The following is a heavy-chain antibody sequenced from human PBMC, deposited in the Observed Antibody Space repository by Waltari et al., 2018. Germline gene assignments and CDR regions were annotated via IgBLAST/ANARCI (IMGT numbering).Heavy chain of an antibody. CDR2: IYYTGNT. V-gene: IGHV4-39*07. Sequence: QLQLQESGPRLVKDSATLSLTCTVSADSVSSSSYYWGWIRQPPGKGLAWIGGIYYTGNTFQNPSLKSRVSISIDTYKSQFSLRLRSVTAADTAVYYCARETSSEKGFDYWGQGTLVTVSP. CDR3: ARETSSEKGFDY. D-gene: IGHD3-10*01. CDR1: ADSVSSSSYY. J-gene: IGHJ4*02.